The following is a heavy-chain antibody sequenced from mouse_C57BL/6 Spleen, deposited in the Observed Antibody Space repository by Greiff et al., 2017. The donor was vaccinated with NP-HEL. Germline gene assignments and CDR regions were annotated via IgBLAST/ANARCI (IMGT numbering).Heavy chain of an antibody. Sequence: VQLQQPGAELVRPGTSVKLSCKASGYTFTSYWMHWVKQRPGQGLEWIGVIDPSDSYTNYNQKFKGKATLTVDTSSSTAYMQLSSLTSEDSAVYYCARAYSNPYYFDYWGQGTTLTVSS. CDR1: GYTFTSYW. CDR3: ARAYSNPYYFDY. V-gene: IGHV1-59*01. J-gene: IGHJ2*01. D-gene: IGHD2-5*01. CDR2: IDPSDSYT.